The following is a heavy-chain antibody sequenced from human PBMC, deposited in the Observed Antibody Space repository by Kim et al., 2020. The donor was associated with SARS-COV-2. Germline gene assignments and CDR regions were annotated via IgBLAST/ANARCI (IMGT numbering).Heavy chain of an antibody. Sequence: GGSLRLSCVGSGFTFRNAWMTWVRQAPGKGPEWVGRIRDVSDGATRDYAALAKGRFTISRDDSRNTLYLQMNRLKTEDTAVYYCTTAPGSKYCRGGTCYSLGPDYWGQGTLVTVSS. D-gene: IGHD2-15*01. CDR3: TTAPGSKYCRGGTCYSLGPDY. V-gene: IGHV3-15*01. CDR2: IRDVSDGATR. CDR1: GFTFRNAW. J-gene: IGHJ4*02.